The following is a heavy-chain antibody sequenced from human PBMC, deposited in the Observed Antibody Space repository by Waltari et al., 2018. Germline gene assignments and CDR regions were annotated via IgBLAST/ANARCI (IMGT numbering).Heavy chain of an antibody. CDR2: IIPIFGTA. Sequence: QVQLVQSGAEVKKPGSSVKVSCKASGGTFSSYAISWVRQAPGQGLEWMGRIIPIFGTANYAQKFQGRVTITADKSTSTAYMELSSLRSEDTAVYYCASDYYGSGSYPNWFDPWGQGTLVTVSS. CDR3: ASDYYGSGSYPNWFDP. CDR1: GGTFSSYA. V-gene: IGHV1-69*08. D-gene: IGHD3-10*01. J-gene: IGHJ5*02.